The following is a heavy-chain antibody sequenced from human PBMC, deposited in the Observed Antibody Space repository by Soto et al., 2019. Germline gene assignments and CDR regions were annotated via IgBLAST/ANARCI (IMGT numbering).Heavy chain of an antibody. CDR2: IYYSGST. Sequence: SETLSLTCTVSGGSISSYYWSWIRQPPGKGLEWIGYIYYSGSTNYNPSLKSRVTISVDTSKNQFSLKLSSVTAADTAVYYCARLKSAYCSGGSCSGGWFDPWGQGTLVTVSS. V-gene: IGHV4-59*08. J-gene: IGHJ5*02. CDR1: GGSISSYY. D-gene: IGHD2-15*01. CDR3: ARLKSAYCSGGSCSGGWFDP.